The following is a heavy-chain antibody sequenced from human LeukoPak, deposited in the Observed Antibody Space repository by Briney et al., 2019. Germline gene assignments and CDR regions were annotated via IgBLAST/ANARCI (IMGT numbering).Heavy chain of an antibody. J-gene: IGHJ6*02. CDR3: ARHRADYYYYGMDV. CDR1: GGSISSSSYY. CDR2: IYYSGST. V-gene: IGHV4-39*01. D-gene: IGHD1-26*01. Sequence: SETLSLTCTVSGGSISSSSYYWGWIRQPPGKGLEWIGSIYYSGSTYYNPSLKSRVTISVDTSKNQFSLKLSSVAAADTAVYYCARHRADYYYYGMDVWGQGTTVTVSS.